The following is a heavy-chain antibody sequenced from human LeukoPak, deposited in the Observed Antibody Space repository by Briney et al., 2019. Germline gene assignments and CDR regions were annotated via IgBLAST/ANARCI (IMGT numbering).Heavy chain of an antibody. CDR3: ARDLTMVRGVVDY. J-gene: IGHJ4*02. CDR2: ISSSSSYI. D-gene: IGHD3-10*01. V-gene: IGHV3-21*01. Sequence: GGSLRLSCAASGFTYSSYWMSWVRQAPGRGREGVSSISSSSSYIYYADSVKGRFTISRDNAKSSLYLQMNSLRGEDTAVYYCARDLTMVRGVVDYWGQGTLVTVSS. CDR1: GFTYSSYW.